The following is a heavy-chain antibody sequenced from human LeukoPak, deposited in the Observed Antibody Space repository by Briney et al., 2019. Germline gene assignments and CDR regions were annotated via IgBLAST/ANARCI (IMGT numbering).Heavy chain of an antibody. CDR1: GFTFSNAW. CDR2: IKSKTDGGAT. D-gene: IGHD3-22*01. J-gene: IGHJ4*02. Sequence: KPGGSLRLSCAASGFTFSNAWMSWVRQAPGKGLEWVGRIKSKTDGGATHYAAPVKGRFTISRDDSKNTLYLQMNSLKTEDTAVYYCTTEAYYYDSGVIKYFDYWGQGTLVTVSS. V-gene: IGHV3-15*01. CDR3: TTEAYYYDSGVIKYFDY.